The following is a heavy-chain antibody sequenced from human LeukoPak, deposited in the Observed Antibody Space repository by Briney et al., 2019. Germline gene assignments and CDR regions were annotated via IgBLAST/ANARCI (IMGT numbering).Heavy chain of an antibody. V-gene: IGHV3-20*04. J-gene: IGHJ6*03. CDR3: ARDHLLDWYYYYMDV. CDR2: INWNGGST. CDR1: GFTFDDYG. D-gene: IGHD3/OR15-3a*01. Sequence: RSGGSLRLSCAASGFTFDDYGMSWVRQAPGKGLEWVSGINWNGGSTGYADSVKGRFTISRDNAKNSLYLQMNSLGAEDTALYYCARDHLLDWYYYYMDVWGKGTTVTVSS.